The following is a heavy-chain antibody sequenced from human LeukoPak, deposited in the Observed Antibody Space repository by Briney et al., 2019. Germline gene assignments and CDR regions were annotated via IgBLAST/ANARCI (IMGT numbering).Heavy chain of an antibody. CDR2: INNDGSRT. J-gene: IGHJ4*02. D-gene: IGHD1-1*01. CDR3: ARGGVNYWNPRY. Sequence: GGSLRLSCAASGFTFSSHSMHWVRQAPGKGLVWVSHINNDGSRTTYADSVEGRFTISRDDSKNTIYLQMNSLRAEDTAVYYCARGGVNYWNPRYWGQGTLVTVSS. V-gene: IGHV3-74*03. CDR1: GFTFSSHS.